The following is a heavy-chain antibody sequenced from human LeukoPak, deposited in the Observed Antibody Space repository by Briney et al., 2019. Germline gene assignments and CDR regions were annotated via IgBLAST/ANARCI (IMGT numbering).Heavy chain of an antibody. J-gene: IGHJ4*01. V-gene: IGHV4-59*01. Sequence: PSETLSLTCTVSGGSISSYYWSWIRQPPGKGLEWIGYIYYTGNTHYNFSLKSRVTISVATSKNQFSLKLSSVTAADTATYYCAREGRDRNRFEYWGRGTLVTVSS. D-gene: IGHD1-14*01. CDR2: IYYTGNT. CDR1: GGSISSYY. CDR3: AREGRDRNRFEY.